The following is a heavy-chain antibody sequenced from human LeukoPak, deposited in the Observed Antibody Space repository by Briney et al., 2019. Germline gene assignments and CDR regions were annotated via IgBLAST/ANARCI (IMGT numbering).Heavy chain of an antibody. CDR1: GFTFTSYG. V-gene: IGHV3-30*03. CDR3: ATLEGGYAVAVDY. D-gene: IGHD6-19*01. Sequence: GGSLRLSCAASGFTFTSYGMHWVRQAPGKGLEWVAVISYDGSNKYYADSVKGRFTISRDNSKNTLYLQMNSLRAEDTAVYYCATLEGGYAVAVDYWGQGTLVTVSS. J-gene: IGHJ4*02. CDR2: ISYDGSNK.